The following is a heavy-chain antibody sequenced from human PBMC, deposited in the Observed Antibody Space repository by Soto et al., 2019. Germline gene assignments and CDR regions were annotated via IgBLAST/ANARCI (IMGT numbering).Heavy chain of an antibody. D-gene: IGHD6-19*01. CDR3: ARGRCSRGRRYSSGCPPRNWFDP. CDR1: GFTFSSYG. Sequence: GGSLRLSCAASGFTFSSYGMHWVRQAPGKGLEWVAVIWYDGSNKYYADSVKGRFTISRDNSKNTLYLQMNSLRAEDTAVYYCARGRCSRGRRYSSGCPPRNWFDPWGQGTLVTVSS. CDR2: IWYDGSNK. V-gene: IGHV3-33*01. J-gene: IGHJ5*02.